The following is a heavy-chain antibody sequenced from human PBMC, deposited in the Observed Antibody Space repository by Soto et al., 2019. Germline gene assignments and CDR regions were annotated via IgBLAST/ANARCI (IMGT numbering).Heavy chain of an antibody. Sequence: GGSLRLSCAASGFTFSSYWMSWVRQAPGKGLEWVANIKQDGSEKYYVDSVKGRFTISRDNAKNSLYLQMNSLRAEDTAVYYCARDFGDYYGSGYFDYWGQGTLVTVSS. CDR3: ARDFGDYYGSGYFDY. V-gene: IGHV3-7*01. D-gene: IGHD3-10*01. J-gene: IGHJ4*02. CDR2: IKQDGSEK. CDR1: GFTFSSYW.